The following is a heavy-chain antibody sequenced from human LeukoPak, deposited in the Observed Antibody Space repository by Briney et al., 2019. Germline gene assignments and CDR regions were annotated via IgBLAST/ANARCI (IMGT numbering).Heavy chain of an antibody. D-gene: IGHD3-10*01. CDR2: IYYSGST. CDR1: GGSISSSSYY. Sequence: SETLSLTCTVSGGSISSSSYYWGWIRQPPGKGLEWIGSIYYSGSTYYNPSLKSRVTISVDTSKNQFSLKLSSVTAADTAVYYCARDRVPFGESLTEFDYWGQGTLVTVSS. V-gene: IGHV4-39*07. J-gene: IGHJ4*02. CDR3: ARDRVPFGESLTEFDY.